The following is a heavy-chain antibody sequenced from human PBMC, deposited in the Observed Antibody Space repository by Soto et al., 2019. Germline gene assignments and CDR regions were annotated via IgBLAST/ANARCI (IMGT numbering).Heavy chain of an antibody. D-gene: IGHD6-6*01. J-gene: IGHJ6*02. CDR3: ARTSIATSYYYYYGMDV. CDR1: GYTFTGYY. Sequence: GASVKVSCKASGYTFTGYYMHWVRQAPGQGLEWMGWINPNSGGTNYAQKFQGWVTMTRDTSISTAYMELSRLRSDDTVVYYCARTSIATSYYYYYGMDVWGQGTTVTVS. CDR2: INPNSGGT. V-gene: IGHV1-2*04.